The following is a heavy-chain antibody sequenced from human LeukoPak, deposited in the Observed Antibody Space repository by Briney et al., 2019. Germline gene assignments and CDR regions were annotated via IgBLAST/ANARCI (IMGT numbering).Heavy chain of an antibody. CDR2: INSDGSST. V-gene: IGHV3-74*01. J-gene: IGHJ4*02. CDR3: ARGGTIAVAGSIDY. CDR1: GFTFSSYW. Sequence: GGSLRLSCAASGFTFSSYWMHWVRQAPGKGLVWVSRINSDGSSTTYADSAKGRFTISRDNAKNSLYLQMNSLRAEDTAVYYCARGGTIAVAGSIDYWGQGTLVTVSS. D-gene: IGHD6-19*01.